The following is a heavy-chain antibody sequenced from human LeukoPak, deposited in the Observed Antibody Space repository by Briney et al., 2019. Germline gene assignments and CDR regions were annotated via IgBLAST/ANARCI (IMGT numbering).Heavy chain of an antibody. J-gene: IGHJ4*02. CDR1: GFTFSSYA. CDR3: AKMGLNWIGVATHYFDY. Sequence: PGGSLRLSCAASGFTFSSYAMSWVRQAPGKGLEWVSAISGSGGSTYYADSVKGRFTISRDNSKNTLYLQMNSLRAEDTAVYYCAKMGLNWIGVATHYFDYWDQGTLVTVSS. V-gene: IGHV3-23*01. D-gene: IGHD3-3*01. CDR2: ISGSGGST.